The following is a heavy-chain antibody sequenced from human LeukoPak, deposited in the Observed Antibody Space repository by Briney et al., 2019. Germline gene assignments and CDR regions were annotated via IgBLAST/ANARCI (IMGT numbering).Heavy chain of an antibody. CDR1: GYTVTGYD. CDR3: ASSEQQLFLPSDY. J-gene: IGHJ4*02. V-gene: IGHV1-2*02. D-gene: IGHD6-13*01. Sequence: GTSVKVSCKASGYTVTGYDMHWGRQAPGQGLGWMGWINPNSGGTNYAKKFQGRVTMTRNTSISTAYMELSRLRSDDTAVYYCASSEQQLFLPSDYWGQGTLVTVSS. CDR2: INPNSGGT.